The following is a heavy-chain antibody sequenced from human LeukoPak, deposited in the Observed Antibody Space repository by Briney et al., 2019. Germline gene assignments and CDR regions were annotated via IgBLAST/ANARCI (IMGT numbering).Heavy chain of an antibody. J-gene: IGHJ4*02. D-gene: IGHD6-13*01. V-gene: IGHV4-4*07. CDR1: GGSISSYY. Sequence: KPSETLSLTCTVSGGSISSYYWSWIRQPAGKGLEWIGRIYTSGSTNYNPSLKSRVTMSVDTSKNQFSLKLSSVTAADTAVYYCARGRIANTRSSSWYYFDYWGQGTLVTVSS. CDR2: IYTSGST. CDR3: ARGRIANTRSSSWYYFDY.